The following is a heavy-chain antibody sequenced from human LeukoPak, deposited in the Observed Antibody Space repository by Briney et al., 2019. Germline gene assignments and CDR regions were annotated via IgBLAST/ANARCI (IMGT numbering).Heavy chain of an antibody. CDR2: IYPGDSDT. D-gene: IGHD6-19*01. J-gene: IGHJ4*03. CDR1: GYSFTTYW. V-gene: IGHV5-51*01. Sequence: GESLKISCKGSGYSFTTYWIGWVRQMPGKGLEWMGFIYPGDSDTRYSPSFQGQVTISVDKSISTAYLHWSSLKASDTAVYYCARGLGSYFDYWGQGTLVTVSS. CDR3: ARGLGSYFDY.